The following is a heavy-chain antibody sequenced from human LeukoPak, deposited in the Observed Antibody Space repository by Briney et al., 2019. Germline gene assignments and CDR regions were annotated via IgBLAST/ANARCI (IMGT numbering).Heavy chain of an antibody. CDR2: IYTSGST. V-gene: IGHV4-61*02. D-gene: IGHD2-2*01. J-gene: IGHJ4*02. CDR1: GGSLSSGSYY. CDR3: AREALYCSSTSCYEYFAY. Sequence: SETLSLTCTVSGGSLSSGSYYRSWVRQPAGKGLGWVGRIYTSGSTNYNPSLKSRVTISVDTSKNQFSLKLSSVTAADTAVYYCAREALYCSSTSCYEYFAYWGQGTLVTVPS.